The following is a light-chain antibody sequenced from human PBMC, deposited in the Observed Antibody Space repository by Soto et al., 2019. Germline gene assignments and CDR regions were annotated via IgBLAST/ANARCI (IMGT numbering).Light chain of an antibody. Sequence: EIVMTQSPATLSVSPGERATLSCRASQNVSSNLAWYQQKPGQAPRLLIYGTSTRATGIPARFRGSGSGTDFTLTISSLQPEDFATYFCQQSNSSPPTFGGGTKVDIK. CDR2: GTS. J-gene: IGKJ4*01. CDR1: QNVSSN. CDR3: QQSNSSPPT. V-gene: IGKV3-15*01.